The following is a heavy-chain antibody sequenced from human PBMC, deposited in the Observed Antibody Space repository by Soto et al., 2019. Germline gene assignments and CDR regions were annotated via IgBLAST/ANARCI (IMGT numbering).Heavy chain of an antibody. J-gene: IGHJ4*02. Sequence: GGSLRLSCEASGFTFRSYFMNWVRQAPGKGLQWVAHIGSTGGTIYYADSVKGRFAVSRDNAKNSLYLQLNSLRVDDTAIYYCARDGGEYYLDVWGQGTAVTVSS. CDR3: ARDGGEYYLDV. CDR1: GFTFRSYF. CDR2: IGSTGGTI. D-gene: IGHD4-17*01. V-gene: IGHV3-11*01.